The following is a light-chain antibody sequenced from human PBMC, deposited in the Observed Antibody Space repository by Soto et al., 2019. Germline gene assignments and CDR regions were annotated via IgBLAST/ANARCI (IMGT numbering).Light chain of an antibody. CDR2: DAS. CDR3: LQYHYWPWT. V-gene: IGKV3-15*01. CDR1: QSVTNK. Sequence: EMLMTQSPATLSVSPGERVSLSCWASQSVTNKLAWYQQRPGQPPRLLLYDASTRATGFPATFSGSGSGTDFTLTISSLQSEDLGVYYCLQYHYWPWTFGQGTKVEIK. J-gene: IGKJ1*01.